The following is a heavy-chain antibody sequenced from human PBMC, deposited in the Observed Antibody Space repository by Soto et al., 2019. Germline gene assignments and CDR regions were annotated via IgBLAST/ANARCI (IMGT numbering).Heavy chain of an antibody. CDR3: AKEPSRRGGCFDY. D-gene: IGHD6-19*01. J-gene: IGHJ4*02. CDR2: INHSGST. CDR1: GGSFSGYY. V-gene: IGHV4-34*01. Sequence: SETLSLTCAVYGGSFSGYYWSWIRQPPGKGLEWIGEINHSGSTNYNPSLKSRVTISVDTSKNQFSLNLYSVTAADTAVYYCAKEPSRRGGCFDYWGQGTLVTVSS.